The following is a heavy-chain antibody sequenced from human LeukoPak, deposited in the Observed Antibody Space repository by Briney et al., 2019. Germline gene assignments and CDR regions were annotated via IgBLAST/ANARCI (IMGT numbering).Heavy chain of an antibody. J-gene: IGHJ4*02. CDR1: GFTFSTEY. V-gene: IGHV3-53*01. CDR3: VSGTIFGVAITDY. CDR2: IYIGGST. D-gene: IGHD3-3*01. Sequence: GGSLRLSCAASGFTFSTEYMSWVRQAPGKGLEWVSIIYIGGSTYYADSVKGRFTISRDNSKNTLYLQMNSLRAEDTAVYYCVSGTIFGVAITDYWGQGTLVTVSS.